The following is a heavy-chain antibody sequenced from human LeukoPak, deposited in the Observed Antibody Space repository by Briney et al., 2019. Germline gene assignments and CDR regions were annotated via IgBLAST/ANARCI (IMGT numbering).Heavy chain of an antibody. J-gene: IGHJ6*03. D-gene: IGHD3-3*01. CDR2: MCIIGRP. V-gene: IGHV4-39*02. CDR3: ARGRGDDFWSGYYKYTYYMDV. CDR1: GGSLCSISYY. Sequence: PETLSLTCTVSGGSLCSISYYWGWVRQPPGRGLEWLGCMCIIGRPYTNPSLKSRVTISVDTSKNHFSLKLRSLSAPDTAFSSRARGRGDDFWSGYYKYTYYMDVWGKGTTVTVSS.